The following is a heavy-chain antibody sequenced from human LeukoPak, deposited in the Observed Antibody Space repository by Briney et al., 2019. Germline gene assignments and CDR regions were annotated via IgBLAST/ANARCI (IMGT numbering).Heavy chain of an antibody. CDR3: ASRFY. CDR1: GLTFSNYS. J-gene: IGHJ4*02. CDR2: IKRNSNTI. V-gene: IGHV3-48*04. Sequence: GGSLRLSCTASGLTFSNYSMNWVCQAPGKGLEWLSYIKRNSNTIYYADSVKGRFFISRDNAEKSLYLQMNSLRVEDTGVYFCASRFYWGQGALVTVSS.